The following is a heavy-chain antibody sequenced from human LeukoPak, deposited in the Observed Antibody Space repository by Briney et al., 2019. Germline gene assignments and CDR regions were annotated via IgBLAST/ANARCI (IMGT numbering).Heavy chain of an antibody. J-gene: IGHJ3*02. D-gene: IGHD6-19*01. CDR2: IYYSGNT. CDR1: GGSISNYY. Sequence: SETLSLTCTVSGGSISNYYWSWIRQPPGKGLEWIGYIYYSGNTNYNPSLKSRVTISVDTSKSQFSLKLNSVTAADTAVYYCARHKYSSGWPPEGAFDIWGQGTMVTVSS. CDR3: ARHKYSSGWPPEGAFDI. V-gene: IGHV4-59*01.